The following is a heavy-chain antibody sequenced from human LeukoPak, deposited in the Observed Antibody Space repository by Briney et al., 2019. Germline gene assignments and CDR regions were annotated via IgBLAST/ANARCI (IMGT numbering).Heavy chain of an antibody. CDR3: ARATTVTTGY. V-gene: IGHV4-34*01. Sequence: SETLSLTCAVYGGSFSGYYWSGIRQPPGKGLEGIGEINHSGSTNYNPSLKSRVTISVDTSKNQFSLKLSSVTAADTAVYYCARATTVTTGYWGQGTLVTVSS. CDR1: GGSFSGYY. D-gene: IGHD4-11*01. J-gene: IGHJ4*02. CDR2: INHSGST.